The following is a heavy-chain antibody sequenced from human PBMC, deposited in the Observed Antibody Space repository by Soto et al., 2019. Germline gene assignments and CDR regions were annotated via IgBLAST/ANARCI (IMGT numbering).Heavy chain of an antibody. Sequence: GESLKISCQGSGYSFTSYWIGWVRQMPGKGLEWMGIIYPGDSDTRYSPSFQGQVTISADKSISTAYLQWSSLKASDTAMYYCARVVPAAIGYYYYGMDVWGQGTTVTVSS. D-gene: IGHD2-2*01. CDR1: GYSFTSYW. CDR2: IYPGDSDT. CDR3: ARVVPAAIGYYYYGMDV. J-gene: IGHJ6*02. V-gene: IGHV5-51*01.